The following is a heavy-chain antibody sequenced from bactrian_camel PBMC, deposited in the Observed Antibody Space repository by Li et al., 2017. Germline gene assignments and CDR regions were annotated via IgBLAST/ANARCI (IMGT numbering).Heavy chain of an antibody. CDR1: GYTVSIHC. CDR2: ITSDGRT. J-gene: IGHJ4*01. Sequence: HVQLVESGGGSVQAGGSLRLSCVVTGYTVSIHCMAWFRQAPGKEREGIASITSDGRTTYRDSVKGRFTISKDNGQNILYLQMNSLKPEDTGLYSCAAKRGTSYGEYQYWGQGTQVTVS. D-gene: IGHD1*01. V-gene: IGHV3S53*01. CDR3: AAKRGTSYGEYQY.